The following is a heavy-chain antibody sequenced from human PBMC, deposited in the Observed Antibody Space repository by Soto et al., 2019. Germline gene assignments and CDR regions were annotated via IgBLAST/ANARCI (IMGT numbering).Heavy chain of an antibody. Sequence: QVQLQESGPALVKPSGTLSLACTVSGASTSSENWWSWVRQAPGKGLEWIGEIYHSGATHYSPSLKSRVTISLDKSKTQFCLNLDSVTAADSAVYYCARDAGASRYYGMDVWGQGTKVTVS. CDR1: GASTSSENW. D-gene: IGHD2-8*02. V-gene: IGHV4-4*02. J-gene: IGHJ6*02. CDR3: ARDAGASRYYGMDV. CDR2: IYHSGAT.